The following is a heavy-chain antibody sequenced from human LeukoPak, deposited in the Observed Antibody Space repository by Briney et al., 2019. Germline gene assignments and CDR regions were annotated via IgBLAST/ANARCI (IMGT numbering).Heavy chain of an antibody. J-gene: IGHJ4*02. V-gene: IGHV4-4*07. Sequence: SETLSLTCTVSGGSLSTDHWNWIRQPAPKGLEWIGRIYISGSTNYNPSLKSRVTVSVDTSKNLFSLNLRSVTAADTAVYYCAREGAARPGFDYWGQGTLVTVSS. CDR3: AREGAARPGFDY. D-gene: IGHD6-6*01. CDR2: IYISGST. CDR1: GGSLSTDH.